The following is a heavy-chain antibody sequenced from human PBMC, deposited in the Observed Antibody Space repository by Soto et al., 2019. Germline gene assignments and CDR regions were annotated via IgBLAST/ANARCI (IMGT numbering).Heavy chain of an antibody. CDR2: INPNSGGT. D-gene: IGHD4-17*01. V-gene: IGHV1-2*02. Sequence: SVKVSCKASGYTFTGYYMHWVRQAPGQGLEWMGWINPNSGGTNYAQKFQGRVTMTRDTSISTAYMELSRLRSDDTAVYYCAGALPYGGFYYYYGMDVWGQGTTVTVSS. J-gene: IGHJ6*02. CDR3: AGALPYGGFYYYYGMDV. CDR1: GYTFTGYY.